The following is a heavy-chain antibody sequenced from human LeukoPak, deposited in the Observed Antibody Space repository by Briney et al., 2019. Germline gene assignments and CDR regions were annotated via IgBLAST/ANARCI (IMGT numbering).Heavy chain of an antibody. CDR2: ISGSGGST. V-gene: IGHV3-23*01. Sequence: GGSLRLSCAASGFTFSSYAMGWVRQAPGKGLEWVSAISGSGGSTYYADSVKGRFTISRDNSKNTLYLQMNSLRAEDTAVYYCARSSGWELGDFDYWGQGTLVTVSS. D-gene: IGHD1-26*01. CDR1: GFTFSSYA. CDR3: ARSSGWELGDFDY. J-gene: IGHJ4*02.